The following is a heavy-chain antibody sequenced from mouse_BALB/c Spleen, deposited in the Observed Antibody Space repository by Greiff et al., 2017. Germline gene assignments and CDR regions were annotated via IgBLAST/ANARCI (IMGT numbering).Heavy chain of an antibody. CDR3: ARDRAYYGNYDAMDY. CDR1: GFTFSSYA. CDR2: ISSGGSYT. Sequence: VQLKESGGGLVKPGGSLKLSCAASGFTFSSYAMSWVRQSPEKRLEWVAEISSGGSYTYYPDTVTGRFTISRDNAKNTLYLEMSSLRSEDTAMYYCARDRAYYGNYDAMDYWGQGTSVTVSS. V-gene: IGHV5-9-4*01. D-gene: IGHD2-10*01. J-gene: IGHJ4*01.